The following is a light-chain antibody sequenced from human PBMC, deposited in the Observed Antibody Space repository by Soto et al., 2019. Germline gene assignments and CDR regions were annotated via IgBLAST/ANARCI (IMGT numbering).Light chain of an antibody. CDR1: QSVSTSS. CDR3: LQFGNSAWT. Sequence: IVLTHSPGTMSLPAGERAALSCRASQSVSTSSLAWYQHRFGKSPRPLIYRASRRATGTPDRFSDGGSGTAFTLTISRLEPEDFAVYYCLQFGNSAWTFGQGTKVDSK. V-gene: IGKV3-20*01. J-gene: IGKJ1*01. CDR2: RAS.